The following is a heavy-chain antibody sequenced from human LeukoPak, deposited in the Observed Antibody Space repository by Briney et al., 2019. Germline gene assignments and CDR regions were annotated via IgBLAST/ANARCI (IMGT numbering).Heavy chain of an antibody. D-gene: IGHD7-27*01. CDR2: IYHSGST. CDR1: GYSISSGYY. V-gene: IGHV4-38-2*01. Sequence: SSETLSLTCAVSGYSISSGYYGGWIRQPPGKGLEWMGSIYHSGSTYYNPSLKTRVHISVDTSKTQFPLKLSSVTAADTAVYYSARQSPWDYYMDVWGKGTTVTVSS. J-gene: IGHJ6*03. CDR3: ARQSPWDYYMDV.